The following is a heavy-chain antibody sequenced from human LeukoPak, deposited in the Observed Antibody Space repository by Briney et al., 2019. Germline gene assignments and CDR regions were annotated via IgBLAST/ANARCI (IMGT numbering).Heavy chain of an antibody. D-gene: IGHD5-18*01. CDR2: ITSSSSYI. V-gene: IGHV3-21*01. Sequence: GGSLRLSYAASGFTFSSYTMNWVRQAPGKGLEWVSSITSSSSYIYYADSVKGRFTISRDNAKNSLYLQMNSLRAEDTAVYYCARDRNSYGYGLAYWGQGTLVTVSS. CDR3: ARDRNSYGYGLAY. CDR1: GFTFSSYT. J-gene: IGHJ4*02.